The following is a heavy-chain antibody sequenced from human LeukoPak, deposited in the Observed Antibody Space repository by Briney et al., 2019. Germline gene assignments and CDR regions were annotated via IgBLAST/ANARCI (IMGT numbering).Heavy chain of an antibody. CDR3: ARDKQQWLDPEPFDY. Sequence: PGRSLRLSCAASGFTFSSYGMHWVRQAPGKGLEWVAVIWYDGSNKYYADSVKGRFTISRDNSKNTLYLQMNSLRAEDTAVYYCARDKQQWLDPEPFDYWGQGTLVTVSS. CDR2: IWYDGSNK. CDR1: GFTFSSYG. D-gene: IGHD6-19*01. V-gene: IGHV3-33*01. J-gene: IGHJ4*02.